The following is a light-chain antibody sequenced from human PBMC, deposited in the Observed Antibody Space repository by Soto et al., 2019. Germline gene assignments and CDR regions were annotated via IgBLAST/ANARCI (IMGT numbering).Light chain of an antibody. CDR3: QQYGSSSFT. V-gene: IGKV3-20*01. J-gene: IGKJ3*01. Sequence: EIVLTQSPGTLSLSPGERATLSCRASQSVSSSYLAWYQQKPGQAPRLLIYGASSRATGIPDRFSGSGSGPDFTLTISRLEPEDFAVYYWQQYGSSSFTFGPGTKVDIK. CDR2: GAS. CDR1: QSVSSSY.